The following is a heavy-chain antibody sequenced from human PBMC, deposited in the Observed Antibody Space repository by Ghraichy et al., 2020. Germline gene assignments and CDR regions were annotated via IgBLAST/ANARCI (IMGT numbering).Heavy chain of an antibody. J-gene: IGHJ4*02. CDR2: ISGSGLST. CDR3: AKLDYSASGTLGVADN. CDR1: GFTFSNYA. Sequence: GGSLRLSCTASGFTFSNYAMSWVRQPPGKGLEWVSPISGSGLSTYYADSVKGRFTISRDNSKNTLYLQMNSLRVEDTAVYYCAKLDYSASGTLGVADNWGQGTLVTVSS. V-gene: IGHV3-23*01. D-gene: IGHD3-10*01.